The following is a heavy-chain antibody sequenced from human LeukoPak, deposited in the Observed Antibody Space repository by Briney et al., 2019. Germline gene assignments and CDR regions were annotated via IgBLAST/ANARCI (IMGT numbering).Heavy chain of an antibody. Sequence: ASVKVSCKASGYTFTSYGISWVRQAPGQGLEWMGWISAYNGNTNYAQKFQGRVTITADKSTSTAYMELSSLRSEDTAVYYCARAPGDWGQGTLVTVSS. CDR2: ISAYNGNT. D-gene: IGHD3-10*01. V-gene: IGHV1-18*01. CDR1: GYTFTSYG. J-gene: IGHJ4*02. CDR3: ARAPGD.